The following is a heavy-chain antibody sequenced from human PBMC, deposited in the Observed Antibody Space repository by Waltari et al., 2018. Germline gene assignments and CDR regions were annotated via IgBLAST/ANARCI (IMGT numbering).Heavy chain of an antibody. D-gene: IGHD3-16*01. J-gene: IGHJ4*02. CDR2: ISYDGSKR. V-gene: IGHV3-33*03. Sequence: QDQLVESGGGVVQRGRSLRLSCVPSGFTFSNYGMHWVRQAPGKGLEWVAVISYDGSKRFYADAVKGRFTISRDNSKNILYLQMNSLRADDTAMYYCVGGQMGDFWGQGTLVTVSS. CDR1: GFTFSNYG. CDR3: VGGQMGDF.